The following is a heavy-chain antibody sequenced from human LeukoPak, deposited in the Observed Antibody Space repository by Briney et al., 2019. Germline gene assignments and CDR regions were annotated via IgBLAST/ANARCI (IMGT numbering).Heavy chain of an antibody. D-gene: IGHD5-24*01. J-gene: IGHJ4*02. Sequence: GSLRLSCAASGFTFSSYSMNWVRQAPGKGLEWVLSISSSSSYIYYADSVKGRFTISRDNSKNTLYLQMNSLRAEDTAVYYCARDGDGYNWFDYWGQGTLVTVSS. CDR3: ARDGDGYNWFDY. V-gene: IGHV3-21*01. CDR1: GFTFSSYS. CDR2: ISSSSSYI.